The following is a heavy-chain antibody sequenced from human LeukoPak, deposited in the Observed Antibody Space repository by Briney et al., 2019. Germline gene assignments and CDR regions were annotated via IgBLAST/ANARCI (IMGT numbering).Heavy chain of an antibody. CDR3: ASSVDYDFWSGLND. CDR2: ISAYNGNT. Sequence: GASVKVSCKASGYTFTSYGISWVRQAPGQGLEWMGWISAYNGNTNYAQKLRGRVTMTTDTSTSTAYMGLRSLRSDDTAVYYCASSVDYDFWSGLNDWGQGTLVTVSS. J-gene: IGHJ4*02. D-gene: IGHD3-3*01. CDR1: GYTFTSYG. V-gene: IGHV1-18*01.